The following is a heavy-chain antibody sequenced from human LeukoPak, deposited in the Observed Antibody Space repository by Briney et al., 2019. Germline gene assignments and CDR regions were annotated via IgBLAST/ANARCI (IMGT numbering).Heavy chain of an antibody. Sequence: GGSLRLSCAASGFTFSSYAMSWVRQAPGKGLEWVSAISGSGGITYYADSVKGRFTISRDNSKNTLYLQMNSLRAEDTAVYYCAKGARGSYNTDWFDPWGQGTLVTVSS. V-gene: IGHV3-23*01. CDR2: ISGSGGIT. CDR3: AKGARGSYNTDWFDP. J-gene: IGHJ5*02. CDR1: GFTFSSYA. D-gene: IGHD1-26*01.